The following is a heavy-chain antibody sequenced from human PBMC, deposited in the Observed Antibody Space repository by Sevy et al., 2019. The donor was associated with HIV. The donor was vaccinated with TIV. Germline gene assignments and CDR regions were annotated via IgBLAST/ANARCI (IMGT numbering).Heavy chain of an antibody. V-gene: IGHV3-53*01. CDR3: VRERAGIDH. CDR2: IYVGRNT. J-gene: IGHJ4*02. Sequence: GGSLRLSCAASGFTVTFNSMSWVRQAPGRGLEWVSVIYVGRNTYYADSVKGRFTIFRDSFKDTVDLQMDSLRPEDSGVYYCVRERAGIDHWGQGTLVTVSS. CDR1: GFTVTFNS. D-gene: IGHD6-19*01.